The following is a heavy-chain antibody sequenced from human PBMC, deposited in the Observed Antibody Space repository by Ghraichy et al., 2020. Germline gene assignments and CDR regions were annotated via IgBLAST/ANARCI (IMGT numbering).Heavy chain of an antibody. CDR2: INSDGSST. D-gene: IGHD3-10*01. Sequence: GESLNISCAASGFTFSSYWMHWVRQAPGKGLVWVSRINSDGSSTSYADSVKGRFTISRDNAKNTLYLQMNSLRAEDTAVYYCARGTMVRGVRTQGGWFDPWGQGTLVTVSS. CDR3: ARGTMVRGVRTQGGWFDP. J-gene: IGHJ5*02. CDR1: GFTFSSYW. V-gene: IGHV3-74*01.